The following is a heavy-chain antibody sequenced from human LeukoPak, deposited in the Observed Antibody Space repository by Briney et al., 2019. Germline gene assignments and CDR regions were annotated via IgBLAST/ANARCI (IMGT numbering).Heavy chain of an antibody. CDR3: ARYDFWSGYYID. J-gene: IGHJ4*02. D-gene: IGHD3-3*01. Sequence: SETLSLTCTVSGGSISSYYWSWIRQPAGKGLEWIGRIYTSGSTNYNPSLRSRVTMSVDTSKNQFSLKLSSVTAADTAVYYCARYDFWSGYYIDWGQGTLVTVSS. CDR1: GGSISSYY. V-gene: IGHV4-4*07. CDR2: IYTSGST.